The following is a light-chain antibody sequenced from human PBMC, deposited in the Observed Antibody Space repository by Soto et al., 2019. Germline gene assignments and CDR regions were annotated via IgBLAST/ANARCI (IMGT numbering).Light chain of an antibody. V-gene: IGLV2-14*03. CDR2: DVN. CDR1: SSDVGAYEH. CDR3: SSYSTTNILV. Sequence: QSALGQTASVSGSPGQSVTISCTGASSDVGAYEHVSWYQQHPGRAPKLILYDVNNRPSGVSNHFSGSKSGNTASLVISGLQANDEADYYCSSYSTTNILVFGSGTKATVL. J-gene: IGLJ1*01.